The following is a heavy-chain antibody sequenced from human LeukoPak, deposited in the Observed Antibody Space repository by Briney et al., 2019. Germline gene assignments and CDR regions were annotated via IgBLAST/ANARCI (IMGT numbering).Heavy chain of an antibody. CDR3: AKTSRKELWFGVPHNPNYFDY. CDR2: ISGSGGST. J-gene: IGHJ4*02. D-gene: IGHD3-10*01. Sequence: GGSLRLSCAASGFTFSSYAMSWVRQAPGKGLEWVSAISGSGGSTYYADSVKGRFTISRDNSKNTLYLQMNSLRAEDTAVYYCAKTSRKELWFGVPHNPNYFDYWGQGTLVTVSS. CDR1: GFTFSSYA. V-gene: IGHV3-23*01.